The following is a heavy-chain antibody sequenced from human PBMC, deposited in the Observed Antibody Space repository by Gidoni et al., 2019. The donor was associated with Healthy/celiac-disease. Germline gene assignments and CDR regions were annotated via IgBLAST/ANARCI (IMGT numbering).Heavy chain of an antibody. CDR2: IYSGGST. CDR3: ARDGVSDAVEVGFDY. Sequence: EVQLVESGGGLVQPGGSLSLSRAASGFTVSSNYMSWVRQAPGKGLEWVSVIYSGGSTYYADSVKGRFTISRDNSKNTLYLQMNSLRAEDTAVYYCARDGVSDAVEVGFDYWGQGTLVTVSS. V-gene: IGHV3-66*02. D-gene: IGHD2-8*01. CDR1: GFTVSSNY. J-gene: IGHJ4*02.